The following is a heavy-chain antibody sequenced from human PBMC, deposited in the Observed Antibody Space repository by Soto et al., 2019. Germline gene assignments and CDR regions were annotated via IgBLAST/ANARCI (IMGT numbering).Heavy chain of an antibody. Sequence: QITLKESGPPLMNPTQTLTLTCALSGVSLTTTGVGVDWIRQPPGKAPEWLALIYWDDDLRVSPSLKNRLTITKDISKNQVVLTVTNMDPVDTATYYCAHRRGGPPNVWGQGSLVTVSS. CDR2: IYWDDDL. CDR3: AHRRGGPPNV. V-gene: IGHV2-5*02. J-gene: IGHJ4*01. D-gene: IGHD2-8*01. CDR1: GVSLTTTGVG.